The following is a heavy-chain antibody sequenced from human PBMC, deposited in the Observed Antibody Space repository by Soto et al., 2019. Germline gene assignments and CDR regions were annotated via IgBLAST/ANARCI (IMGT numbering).Heavy chain of an antibody. CDR1: GYTFTRSG. J-gene: IGHJ5*02. CDR3: ARGLGVANNWFDP. V-gene: IGHV1-18*01. Sequence: ASVKVSCKESGYTFTRSGISWVRQAHGQGPEWMGWISTYNGDTNYAQTFQGRVTMTTDTSTSTVYMELRSLRSDDTAVYSCARGLGVANNWFDPWGQGTLVTVSS. D-gene: IGHD2-21*01. CDR2: ISTYNGDT.